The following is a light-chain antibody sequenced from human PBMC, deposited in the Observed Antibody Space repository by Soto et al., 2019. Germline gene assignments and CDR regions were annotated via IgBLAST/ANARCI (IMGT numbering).Light chain of an antibody. CDR3: QQYGTSRFT. J-gene: IGKJ2*01. CDR2: GSS. CDR1: QSLSTNS. Sequence: VLTQSPGTLSLSPGEGATLSCRASQSLSTNSLAWYQQKPGQAPRLLIFGSSSRATGIPDRFRGSGSGTDFTLTITRLEPEDFAVYYCQQYGTSRFTFGQGSKVEIK. V-gene: IGKV3-20*01.